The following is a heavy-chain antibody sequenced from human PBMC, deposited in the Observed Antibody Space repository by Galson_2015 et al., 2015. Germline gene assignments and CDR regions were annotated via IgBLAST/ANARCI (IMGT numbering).Heavy chain of an antibody. CDR2: INWNGGST. CDR3: ARDLGYCSSTSCPPGGY. Sequence: SLRLSCAASGFTFDDYGMSWVRQAPGKGLEWVSGINWNGGSTGYADSVKGRFTISRDNAKNSLYLQMNSLRAEDTALYYCARDLGYCSSTSCPPGGYWDQGTLVTVSS. CDR1: GFTFDDYG. D-gene: IGHD2-2*01. J-gene: IGHJ4*02. V-gene: IGHV3-20*04.